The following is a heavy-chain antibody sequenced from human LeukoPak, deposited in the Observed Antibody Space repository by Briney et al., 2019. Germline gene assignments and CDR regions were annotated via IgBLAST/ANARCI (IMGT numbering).Heavy chain of an antibody. V-gene: IGHV4-59*01. Sequence: SETLSLTCTVSGGSISSYYWSWIRQPPGKGLERIGYIYYSGSTNYNPSLKSRVTISVDTSKNQFSLKLSSVTAADTAVYYCACYDSSGYWYFDYWGQGTLVTVSS. D-gene: IGHD3-22*01. CDR1: GGSISSYY. CDR3: ACYDSSGYWYFDY. CDR2: IYYSGST. J-gene: IGHJ4*02.